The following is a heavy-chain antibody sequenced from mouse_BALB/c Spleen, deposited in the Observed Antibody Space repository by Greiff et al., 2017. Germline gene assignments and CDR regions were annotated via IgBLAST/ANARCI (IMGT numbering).Heavy chain of an antibody. CDR3: TRDYGYDGTAWFAY. V-gene: IGHV5-6-4*01. CDR2: ISSGGSYT. D-gene: IGHD2-2*01. CDR1: GFTFSSYT. Sequence: DVKLVESGGGLVKPGGSLKLSCAASGFTFSSYTMSWVRQTTEKRLEWVATISSGGSYTYYPDSVKGRFTISRDNAKNTLYLQMSSLKSEDTAMYYCTRDYGYDGTAWFAYWGQGTLVTVSA. J-gene: IGHJ3*01.